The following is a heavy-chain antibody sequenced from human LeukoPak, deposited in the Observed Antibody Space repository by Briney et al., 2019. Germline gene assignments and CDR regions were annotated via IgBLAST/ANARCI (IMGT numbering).Heavy chain of an antibody. J-gene: IGHJ4*02. CDR1: GFTLSGSA. CDR3: TRHAPVATLEGFDY. V-gene: IGHV3-73*01. Sequence: GGSLRLSCAASGFTLSGSAMHWVRQASGKGLEWFGRIRSKANSYATAYAASVKGRFTISRDDSKNTAYLQMNSLKTEDTAVYYCTRHAPVATLEGFDYWGQGTLVTVSS. CDR2: IRSKANSYAT. D-gene: IGHD6-19*01.